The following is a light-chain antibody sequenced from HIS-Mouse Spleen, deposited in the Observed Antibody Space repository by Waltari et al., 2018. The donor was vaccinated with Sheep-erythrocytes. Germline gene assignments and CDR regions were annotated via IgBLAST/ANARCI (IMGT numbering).Light chain of an antibody. CDR1: SSDVGSYNL. Sequence: QSALTQPASVSGSPGQPITISSPGTSSDVGSYNLFSWYQQHPGKAPKLMIYEGSKRPSGVSNRFSGSKSGNTASLTISGLQAEDEADYYCCSYAGSSTPWVFGGGTKLTVL. CDR3: CSYAGSSTPWV. CDR2: EGS. J-gene: IGLJ3*02. V-gene: IGLV2-23*01.